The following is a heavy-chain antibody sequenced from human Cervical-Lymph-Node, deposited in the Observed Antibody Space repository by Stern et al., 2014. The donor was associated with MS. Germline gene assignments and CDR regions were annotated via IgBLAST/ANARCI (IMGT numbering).Heavy chain of an antibody. CDR3: ARDTSSPERSDW. Sequence: EVQLVESGGGVIQPGGSLRLSCTASWFTVSRDYMTWVRQAPGNGLEWVSLITNVGSTFYTDSVKGRFTISRDDSKNTVYLHMTSLRAEDTAMYYCARDTSSPERSDWWGQGTLVTVSS. J-gene: IGHJ4*02. CDR2: ITNVGST. D-gene: IGHD1-1*01. V-gene: IGHV3-53*01. CDR1: WFTVSRDY.